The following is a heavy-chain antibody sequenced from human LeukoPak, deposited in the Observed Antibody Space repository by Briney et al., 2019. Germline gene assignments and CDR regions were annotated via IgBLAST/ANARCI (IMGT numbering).Heavy chain of an antibody. CDR1: GFTFSSYG. V-gene: IGHV3-30*02. J-gene: IGHJ6*02. CDR3: AKVLHSHCTGGSCYSPYYYYGMDV. Sequence: GGSLRLSCAASGFTFSSYGMHWVRQAPGKGLEWVAFIRYDGSNKYYADSVKGRFTISRDNSKNTLYLQMNSLRAEDTAVYYCAKVLHSHCTGGSCYSPYYYYGMDVWGQGTTVTVS. CDR2: IRYDGSNK. D-gene: IGHD2-15*01.